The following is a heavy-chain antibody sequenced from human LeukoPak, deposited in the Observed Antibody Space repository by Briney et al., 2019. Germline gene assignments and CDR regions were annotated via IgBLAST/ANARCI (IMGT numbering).Heavy chain of an antibody. V-gene: IGHV3-30*02. CDR1: GFTFSSYG. CDR3: ARARGYDGNHFDY. Sequence: GGSLRLSCAASGFTFSSYGMHWVRQAPGKGLEWVAFIRYDGSNKYYADSVKGRFTISRDNAENSLYLQMNSLRAEDTAVYYCARARGYDGNHFDYWGQGTLVTVSS. CDR2: IRYDGSNK. J-gene: IGHJ4*02. D-gene: IGHD5-12*01.